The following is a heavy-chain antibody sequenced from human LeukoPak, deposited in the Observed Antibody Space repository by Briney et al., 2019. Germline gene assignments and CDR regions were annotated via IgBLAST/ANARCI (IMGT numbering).Heavy chain of an antibody. CDR3: AKDRYCTSSSCPIDY. J-gene: IGHJ4*02. V-gene: IGHV3-7*03. Sequence: GGSLRLSCVASGFTFGKYWMSWVRRAPGKGLEWVANIKLDGSEKNYVDSVKGRFTISRDNSKNSLYLQMNSLRVEDTALYYCAKDRYCTSSSCPIDYWGQGTMVTVSS. CDR2: IKLDGSEK. CDR1: GFTFGKYW. D-gene: IGHD2-2*01.